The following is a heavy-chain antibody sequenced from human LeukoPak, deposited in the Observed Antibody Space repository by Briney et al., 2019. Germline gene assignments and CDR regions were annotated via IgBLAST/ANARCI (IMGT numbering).Heavy chain of an antibody. V-gene: IGHV4-59*12. J-gene: IGHJ4*02. Sequence: PSETLSLTCTVSGGSISSYYWSWIRQPPGKGLEWIGYIYYSGSTNYNPSLKSRVTISVDTSKNQFSLKLSSVTAADTAVYYCARDIVGSDDSSGYLDYWGQGTLVTVSS. CDR2: IYYSGST. D-gene: IGHD3-22*01. CDR1: GGSISSYY. CDR3: ARDIVGSDDSSGYLDY.